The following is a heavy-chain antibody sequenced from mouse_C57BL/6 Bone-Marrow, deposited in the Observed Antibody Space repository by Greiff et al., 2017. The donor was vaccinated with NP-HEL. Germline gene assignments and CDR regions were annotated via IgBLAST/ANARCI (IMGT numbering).Heavy chain of an antibody. CDR3: ARQRYLYWYFDV. V-gene: IGHV5-12*01. Sequence: EVMLVESGGGLVQPGGSLKLSCAASGFTFSDYYMYWVRQTPEKRLEWVAYISNGGGSTYYPDTVKGRFTISRDNAKNTLYLQMSRLKSEDTAMYYCARQRYLYWYFDVWGTGTTVTVSS. J-gene: IGHJ1*03. CDR1: GFTFSDYY. D-gene: IGHD2-14*01. CDR2: ISNGGGST.